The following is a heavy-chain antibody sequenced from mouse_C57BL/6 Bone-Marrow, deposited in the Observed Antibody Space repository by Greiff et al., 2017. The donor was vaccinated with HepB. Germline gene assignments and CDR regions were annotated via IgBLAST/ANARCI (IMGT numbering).Heavy chain of an antibody. D-gene: IGHD4-1*01. Sequence: EVKLVESGPGMVKPSQSLSLTCTVTGYSITSGYDWHWIRHFPGNKLEWMGYISYSGSTNYNPSLKSRISITHDTSKNHFFLKLNSVTTEDTATYYCARGGLGFFDYWGQGTTLTVSS. CDR3: ARGGLGFFDY. J-gene: IGHJ2*01. V-gene: IGHV3-1*01. CDR1: GYSITSGYD. CDR2: ISYSGST.